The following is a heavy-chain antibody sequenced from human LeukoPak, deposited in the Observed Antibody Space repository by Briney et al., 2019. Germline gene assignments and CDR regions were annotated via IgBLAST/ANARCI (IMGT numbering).Heavy chain of an antibody. CDR1: GYTFTGYY. V-gene: IGHV1-69*05. CDR2: IIPIFGTA. D-gene: IGHD2-21*01. CDR3: ARDQSINYYYYMDV. J-gene: IGHJ6*03. Sequence: ASVKVSCKASGYTFTGYYMHWVRQAPGQGLEWMGGIIPIFGTANYAQKFQGRVTITTDESTSTAYMELSSLRSEDTAVYYCARDQSINYYYYMDVWGKGTTVTVSS.